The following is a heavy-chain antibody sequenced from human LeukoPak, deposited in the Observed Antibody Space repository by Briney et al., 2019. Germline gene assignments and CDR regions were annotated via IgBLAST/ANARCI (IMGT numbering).Heavy chain of an antibody. J-gene: IGHJ5*02. CDR1: GGSFSDYY. Sequence: SETLTLTCAVYGGSFSDYYWSWIRQPPGKGQEWIGDINHSATSNYNPSLKSRVTISVDTSKNQFSLKVTSVTAADTALYFCARGGGYKGNWFDPWAQGTLVTVSS. D-gene: IGHD5-24*01. V-gene: IGHV4-34*01. CDR3: ARGGGYKGNWFDP. CDR2: INHSATS.